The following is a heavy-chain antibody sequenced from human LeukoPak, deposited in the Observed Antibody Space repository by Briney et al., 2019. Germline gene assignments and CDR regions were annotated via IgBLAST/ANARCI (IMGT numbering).Heavy chain of an antibody. CDR1: GGSISSSSYY. Sequence: SETLSLTCTVSGGSISSSSYYWGWIRQPPGKGLGWLGNNYNSRSTYSNPSHKSRLTISLGTPKNHYSLKLSPETAADTAVYYCARLINWYFDLWGRGTLVTVSS. CDR2: NYNSRST. V-gene: IGHV4-39*02. J-gene: IGHJ2*01. CDR3: ARLINWYFDL.